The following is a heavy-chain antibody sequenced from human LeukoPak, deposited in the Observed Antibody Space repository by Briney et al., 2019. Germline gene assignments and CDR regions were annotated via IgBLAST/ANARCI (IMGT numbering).Heavy chain of an antibody. CDR2: ITDSGGDT. D-gene: IGHD6-6*01. Sequence: GGSLRLSCAASGFTFSSCAMSWVRQAPGKGLDWFSAITDSGGDTYYADSLKGRFTISRDNSKNTLILQMNSLRAEDTAVYYCVKGSSSSRPYYFDYWGQGTLVTVSS. CDR1: GFTFSSCA. J-gene: IGHJ4*02. CDR3: VKGSSSSRPYYFDY. V-gene: IGHV3-23*01.